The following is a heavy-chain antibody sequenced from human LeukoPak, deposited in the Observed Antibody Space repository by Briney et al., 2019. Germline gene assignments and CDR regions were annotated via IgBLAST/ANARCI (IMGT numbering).Heavy chain of an antibody. CDR1: GFTFSSYS. V-gene: IGHV3-21*04. D-gene: IGHD5-18*01. J-gene: IGHJ4*02. CDR3: ARGTAMVTLSFDY. CDR2: ISSSSSYI. Sequence: GGSLRLSCAASGFTFSSYSMNWVRQAPGKGLNWASSISSSSSYIYYADSVKGRFTISRDSAKNSLFLQMNSLRAEDTAVYYCARGTAMVTLSFDYWGQGTLVTVSS.